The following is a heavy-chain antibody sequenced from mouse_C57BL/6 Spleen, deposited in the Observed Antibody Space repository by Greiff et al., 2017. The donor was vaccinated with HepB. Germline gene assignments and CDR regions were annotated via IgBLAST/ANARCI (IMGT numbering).Heavy chain of an antibody. CDR3: ARETVRRDYYAMDY. D-gene: IGHD1-1*01. V-gene: IGHV1-55*01. J-gene: IGHJ4*01. Sequence: VQLQQPGAELVKPGASVKMSCKASGYTFTSYWITWVKQRPGQGLEWIGDIYPGSGSTNYNEKFKSKATLTVDTSSSTAYMQLSSLTSEDSAVYYCARETVRRDYYAMDYWGQGTSVTVSS. CDR1: GYTFTSYW. CDR2: IYPGSGST.